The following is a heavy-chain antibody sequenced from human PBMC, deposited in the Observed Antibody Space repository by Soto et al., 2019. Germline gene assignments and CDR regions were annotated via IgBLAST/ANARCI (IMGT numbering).Heavy chain of an antibody. J-gene: IGHJ3*02. Sequence: LRLSCAASGFIFSNYAMSWVRQAPGKGLEWVAGMGGANGDTYYADSVRGRFAISRDNSKSTLFLQMNSLRAEDTAVYYCAKDRVNHNSVWDPFDIWGQGTMVTVSS. CDR1: GFIFSNYA. CDR3: AKDRVNHNSVWDPFDI. D-gene: IGHD2-21*01. V-gene: IGHV3-23*01. CDR2: MGGANGDT.